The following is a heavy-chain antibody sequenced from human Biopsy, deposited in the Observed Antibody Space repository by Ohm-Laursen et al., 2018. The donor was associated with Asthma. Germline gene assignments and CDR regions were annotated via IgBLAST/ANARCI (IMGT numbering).Heavy chain of an antibody. CDR1: GFTFSSYG. CDR2: ITSTSSYT. V-gene: IGHV3-21*01. Sequence: SLRLSCSAPGFTFSSYGMHWVRQAPGKGLEWVSCITSTSSYTFYADSVKGRFTISRDNARNSLYLQMINLRAEDTAVYYCARDRGLTSYPGTFHIWGQGTMVTVSS. CDR3: ARDRGLTSYPGTFHI. J-gene: IGHJ3*02. D-gene: IGHD1-1*01.